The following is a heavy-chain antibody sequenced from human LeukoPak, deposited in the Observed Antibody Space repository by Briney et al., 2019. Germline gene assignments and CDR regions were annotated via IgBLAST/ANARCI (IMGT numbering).Heavy chain of an antibody. J-gene: IGHJ4*02. D-gene: IGHD3-10*01. CDR2: ISYDGSNT. Sequence: GGSLRLSCAVSGFTFSRYAMHWVRQAPGERLEWVALISYDGSNTYYADSVRGRFTISRDDSKNTLFLQMNNLRAEDTAVYYCARGKGYYGSGSSFDYWAQGTLVTVSS. V-gene: IGHV3-30*04. CDR1: GFTFSRYA. CDR3: ARGKGYYGSGSSFDY.